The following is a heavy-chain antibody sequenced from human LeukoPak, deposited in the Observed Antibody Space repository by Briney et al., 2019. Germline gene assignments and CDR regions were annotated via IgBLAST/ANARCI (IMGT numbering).Heavy chain of an antibody. J-gene: IGHJ4*02. D-gene: IGHD3-10*01. Sequence: PSETLSLTCTVSGGSISSSHYYWDWIRQPPGKGLEWIGNIYYSGSTYYNPSLKSRVTISVDTSKNQFSLKLSSVTAADTAVYYCARLTHYGSGSEFDYWGQGTLVTVSS. CDR3: ARLTHYGSGSEFDY. CDR2: IYYSGST. CDR1: GGSISSSHYY. V-gene: IGHV4-39*07.